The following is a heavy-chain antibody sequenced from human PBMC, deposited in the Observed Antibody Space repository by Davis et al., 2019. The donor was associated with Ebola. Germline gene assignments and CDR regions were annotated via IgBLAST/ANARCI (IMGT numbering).Heavy chain of an antibody. J-gene: IGHJ4*02. CDR2: LGTSADT. V-gene: IGHV3-23*01. CDR3: AAYYYDSSGYSGY. D-gene: IGHD3-22*01. CDR1: GFIFSSYV. Sequence: GGSLRLSCAASGFIFSSYVMSWVRQAPGKGLEWVSTLGTSADTYYADSVKGRFTISRDNSKNTLYLQMNGLRVEDTAVYYCAAYYYDSSGYSGYWGQGTLVTVSS.